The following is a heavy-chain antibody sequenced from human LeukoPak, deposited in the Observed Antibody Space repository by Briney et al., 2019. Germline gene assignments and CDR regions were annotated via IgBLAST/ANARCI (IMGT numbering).Heavy chain of an antibody. CDR3: ARVGHNYGQDYFDY. CDR2: IIPIFGTA. CDR1: GGTFSSYA. V-gene: IGHV1-69*05. J-gene: IGHJ4*02. D-gene: IGHD4-11*01. Sequence: SVKVSCKASGGTFSSYAISWVRQAPGQGLEWMGGIIPIFGTANYAQKFQGRVTITTSASTSTAYMELSSLRSEDTAVYYCARVGHNYGQDYFDYWGQGTLVTVSS.